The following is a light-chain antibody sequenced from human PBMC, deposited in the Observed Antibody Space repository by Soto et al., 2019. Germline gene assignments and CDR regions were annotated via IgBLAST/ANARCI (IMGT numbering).Light chain of an antibody. Sequence: DIPMTQSPSTLSASVGDRVTITCRASQSISSWLAWYQQKPGKAPKLLIYDASSLESGVPSRFSGSGSGTEFTLNISSLQHDDFATYYCQPYNSYSWTFGQGTQVQIK. J-gene: IGKJ1*01. V-gene: IGKV1-5*01. CDR3: QPYNSYSWT. CDR2: DAS. CDR1: QSISSW.